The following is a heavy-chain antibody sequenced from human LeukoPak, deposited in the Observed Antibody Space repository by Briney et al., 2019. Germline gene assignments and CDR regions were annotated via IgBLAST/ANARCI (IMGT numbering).Heavy chain of an antibody. CDR1: GFTFTNYA. CDR3: AKNYGSGSSVKYYYYMDV. CDR2: ISASGGST. Sequence: PGGSLRLSCAASGFTFTNYAMSWVRQSPKKGLERVSVISASGGSTNYADSVKGRFTISRDNSKNTLYLQMSSLRAEDSAVYYCAKNYGSGSSVKYYYYMDVWGKGTTVTVSS. V-gene: IGHV3-23*01. D-gene: IGHD3-10*01. J-gene: IGHJ6*03.